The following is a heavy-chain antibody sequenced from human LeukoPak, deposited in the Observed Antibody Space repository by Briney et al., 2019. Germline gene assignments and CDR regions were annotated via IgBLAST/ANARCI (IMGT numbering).Heavy chain of an antibody. CDR1: GFTFRRYW. J-gene: IGHJ4*02. V-gene: IGHV3-7*01. D-gene: IGHD6-13*01. Sequence: GSLRLSCAAPGFTFRRYWIIWVRQAPGKGLEWVANIMQDGSEKYYVDSVKGRFTISRDNAKNSLYLQMNSLRAEDTAVYYCARAKELVRKWGQGPLVTVSS. CDR3: ARAKELVRK. CDR2: IMQDGSEK.